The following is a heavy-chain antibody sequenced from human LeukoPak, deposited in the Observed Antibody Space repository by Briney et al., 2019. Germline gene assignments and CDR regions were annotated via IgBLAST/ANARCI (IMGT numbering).Heavy chain of an antibody. CDR2: IYYSGNT. J-gene: IGHJ4*02. Sequence: SETLSLTCTVSGGSISRYYWSWIRQPPGKGLEWIAYIYYSGNTNYNPSLKSRVTISVHTSKNQFSLKLSSVTAADTAVYYCARHESSGTLLGIFDTWGQGTLVTVSS. CDR1: GGSISRYY. D-gene: IGHD3-22*01. CDR3: ARHESSGTLLGIFDT. V-gene: IGHV4-59*08.